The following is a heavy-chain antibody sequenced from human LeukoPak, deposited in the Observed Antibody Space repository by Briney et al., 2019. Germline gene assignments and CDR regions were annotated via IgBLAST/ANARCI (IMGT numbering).Heavy chain of an antibody. CDR1: GGSISSSSYY. CDR2: IYYSGST. D-gene: IGHD3-3*01. V-gene: IGHV4-39*01. J-gene: IGHJ4*02. Sequence: SETLSLTCTVSGGSISSSSYYWGWIRQPPGKGLEWIGSIYYSGSTYYNPSLKSRVTISVDTSKNQFSLKLSSVTAADTAVYYCARHHERFTIFGVAIGTCFDYWGQGTLVTVSS. CDR3: ARHHERFTIFGVAIGTCFDY.